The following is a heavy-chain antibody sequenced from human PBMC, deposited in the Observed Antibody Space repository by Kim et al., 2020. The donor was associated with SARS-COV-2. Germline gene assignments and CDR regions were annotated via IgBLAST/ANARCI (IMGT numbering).Heavy chain of an antibody. V-gene: IGHV3-11*06. Sequence: GGSLRLSCAASGFTFSDYYMSWIRQAPGKGLEWVSYISSSSSYTNYADSVKGRFTISRDNAKNSLYLQMNSLRAEDTAVYYCLPAAIGTVTTREVDYWGQGTLVTVSS. D-gene: IGHD2-2*01. J-gene: IGHJ4*02. CDR1: GFTFSDYY. CDR2: ISSSSSYT. CDR3: LPAAIGTVTTREVDY.